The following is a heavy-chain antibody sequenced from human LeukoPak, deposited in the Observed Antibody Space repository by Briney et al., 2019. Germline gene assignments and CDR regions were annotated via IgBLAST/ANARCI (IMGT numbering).Heavy chain of an antibody. V-gene: IGHV3-23*01. J-gene: IGHJ5*02. Sequence: GGSLRLSCAASGFTFSSYAMSWVRQAPGKGLEWVSAISGSGGSTYYADSVKGRFTISRDNSKNTLYLQMNSLRAEDTAVYYCAKDQEDIVVVVAATQSFDPWGQGTLVTISS. CDR2: ISGSGGST. CDR3: AKDQEDIVVVVAATQSFDP. D-gene: IGHD2-15*01. CDR1: GFTFSSYA.